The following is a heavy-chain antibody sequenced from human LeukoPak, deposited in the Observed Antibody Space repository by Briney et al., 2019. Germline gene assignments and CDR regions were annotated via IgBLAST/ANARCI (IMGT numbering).Heavy chain of an antibody. CDR3: ARKAGGYSYGPLDY. V-gene: IGHV3-74*01. J-gene: IGHJ4*02. D-gene: IGHD5-18*01. CDR2: INSDGSST. CDR1: GFTFSSYW. Sequence: GGPLRLSCAASGFTFSSYWMHWVRQAPGKGLVWVSRINSDGSSTSYADSVKGRFTISRDNAKNTLYLQMNSLRAEDTAVYYCARKAGGYSYGPLDYWGQGTLVTVSS.